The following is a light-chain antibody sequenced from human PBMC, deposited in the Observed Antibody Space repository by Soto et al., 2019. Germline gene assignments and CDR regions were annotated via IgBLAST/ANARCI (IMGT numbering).Light chain of an antibody. Sequence: DIQMTQSPSTLSASVGDRVTITCRASQSISSWLAWYRQKPGKAPDLLIYKASSLESGVPSRFSGSGSGTEFTLTISSLQPDDFATYYCQQYYTYSRTFGQGTKVEIK. CDR3: QQYYTYSRT. CDR2: KAS. V-gene: IGKV1-5*03. J-gene: IGKJ1*01. CDR1: QSISSW.